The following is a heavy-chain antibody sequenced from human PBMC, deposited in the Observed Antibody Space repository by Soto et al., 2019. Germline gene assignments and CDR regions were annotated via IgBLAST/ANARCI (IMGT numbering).Heavy chain of an antibody. V-gene: IGHV3-53*01. Sequence: GGSLRLSCAASGFTVGSNYMSWVRQAPGKGLEWVSVIYSEGTPYYADSVKGLFTISRENSNNTLYLHMNNLRAEDTAVYYCARSTYYDILTGSYYYYAMDVWGQGTTVTVSS. CDR1: GFTVGSNY. J-gene: IGHJ6*02. D-gene: IGHD3-9*01. CDR3: ARSTYYDILTGSYYYYAMDV. CDR2: IYSEGTP.